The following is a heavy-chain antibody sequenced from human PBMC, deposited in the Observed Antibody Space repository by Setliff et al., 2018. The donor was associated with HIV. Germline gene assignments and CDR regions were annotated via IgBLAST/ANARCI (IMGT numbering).Heavy chain of an antibody. CDR1: GGSINSTSYD. CDR3: ARSIVPVASGYYYFES. V-gene: IGHV4-39*01. D-gene: IGHD3-3*01. CDR2: IYHTGST. J-gene: IGHJ4*02. Sequence: SGTLSLTCTVSGGSINSTSYDWGWIRQPPGNGLECIGSIYHTGSTYYKPSLKSRVTISVDTSKNQFSLRLSSVTAGDTAVYYCARSIVPVASGYYYFESWGQGTLVTVSS.